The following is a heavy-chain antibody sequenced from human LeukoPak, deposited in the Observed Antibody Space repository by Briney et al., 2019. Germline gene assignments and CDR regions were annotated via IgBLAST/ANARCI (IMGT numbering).Heavy chain of an antibody. J-gene: IGHJ4*02. D-gene: IGHD6-19*01. CDR3: ARDQVDSSGWY. CDR1: GGSISSYY. V-gene: IGHV4-39*07. CDR2: IYYSGST. Sequence: SETLSLTCTVSGGSISSYYWGWIRQPPGKGLEWIGSIYYSGSTYYNPSLKSRVTISVDTSKNQFSLKLSSVTAADTAVYYCARDQVDSSGWYWGQGTLVTVSS.